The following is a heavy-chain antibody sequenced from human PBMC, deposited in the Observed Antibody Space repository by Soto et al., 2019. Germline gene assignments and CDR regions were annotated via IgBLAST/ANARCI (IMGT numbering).Heavy chain of an antibody. D-gene: IGHD3-3*01. Sequence: SVKVSCKASGGTFSSYAISWVRQAPGQGLEWMGGIIPIFGTANYAQKFQGRVTITADESTSTAYMELSSLRSEDTAVYYCARVKERFLEWSRFDYWGQGTLVTVSS. CDR3: ARVKERFLEWSRFDY. CDR2: IIPIFGTA. V-gene: IGHV1-69*13. J-gene: IGHJ4*02. CDR1: GGTFSSYA.